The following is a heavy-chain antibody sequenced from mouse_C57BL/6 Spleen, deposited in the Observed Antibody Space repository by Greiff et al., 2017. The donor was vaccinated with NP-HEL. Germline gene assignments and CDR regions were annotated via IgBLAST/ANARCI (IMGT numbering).Heavy chain of an antibody. V-gene: IGHV1-15*01. CDR3: TREGYYYGSSYPFAY. Sequence: QVQLQQSGAELVRPGASVTLSCKASGYTFTDYEMHWVKQTPVHGLEWIGAIDPETGGTAYNQKFKGKAILTADKSSSTAYMELRSLTSEDSAVYYCTREGYYYGSSYPFAYWGQGTLVTVSA. J-gene: IGHJ3*01. D-gene: IGHD1-1*01. CDR2: IDPETGGT. CDR1: GYTFTDYE.